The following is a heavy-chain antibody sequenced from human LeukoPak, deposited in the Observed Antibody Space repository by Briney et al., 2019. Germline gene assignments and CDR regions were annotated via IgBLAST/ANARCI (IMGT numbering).Heavy chain of an antibody. Sequence: HPGGSLRLSCAASGFTFSSYAMSWVRQAPGKGLEWVSAISGSGGSTYYADSVKGRFTISRDNSKNTLYLQMNSLRAEDTAVYYCASPFYDFWSGYYTRSFDYWGQGTLVTVSS. V-gene: IGHV3-23*01. CDR1: GFTFSSYA. CDR2: ISGSGGST. D-gene: IGHD3-3*01. CDR3: ASPFYDFWSGYYTRSFDY. J-gene: IGHJ4*02.